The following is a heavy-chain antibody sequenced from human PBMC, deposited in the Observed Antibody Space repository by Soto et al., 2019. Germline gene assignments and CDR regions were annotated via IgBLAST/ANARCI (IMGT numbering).Heavy chain of an antibody. D-gene: IGHD1-1*01. Sequence: ASVKVSCKVSGYSPLALSMHWVRQAPGKGLEWMGRFDPEDGETIYAQKFQGRITMTEDTSTDTAHMELTSLRSEYPAVYYCATAGIVFTRQPQFGHWGHGVLVTVSS. J-gene: IGHJ4*01. V-gene: IGHV1-24*01. CDR2: FDPEDGET. CDR1: GYSPLALS. CDR3: ATAGIVFTRQPQFGH.